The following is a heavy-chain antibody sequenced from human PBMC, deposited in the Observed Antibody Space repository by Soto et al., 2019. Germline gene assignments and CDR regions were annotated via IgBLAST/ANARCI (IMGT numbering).Heavy chain of an antibody. D-gene: IGHD6-13*01. CDR3: ARLGGDSSSWEAYNWFDP. CDR1: GYSFTSYW. Sequence: PGESLKISCKGSGYSFTSYWIGWVRQMPGKGLEWMGIIYPGDSDTRYSPSFQGQVTISADKSISTAYLQWSSLKASDTAMYYCARLGGDSSSWEAYNWFDPWGQGTLVTLAS. V-gene: IGHV5-51*01. J-gene: IGHJ5*02. CDR2: IYPGDSDT.